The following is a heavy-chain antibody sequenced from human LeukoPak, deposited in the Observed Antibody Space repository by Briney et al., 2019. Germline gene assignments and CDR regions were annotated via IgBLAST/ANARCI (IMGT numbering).Heavy chain of an antibody. CDR1: GFTFSSYS. Sequence: GGSLRLSCAASGFTFSSYSMNWVRQAPGKGLEWVSYISSSSSDIYYADSVKGRFTISRDNAKNSLYLQMNSLRVEDTAVYYCASSGFGRNLDYWGQGTLVTVSS. V-gene: IGHV3-48*01. CDR2: ISSSSSDI. D-gene: IGHD3-10*01. CDR3: ASSGFGRNLDY. J-gene: IGHJ4*02.